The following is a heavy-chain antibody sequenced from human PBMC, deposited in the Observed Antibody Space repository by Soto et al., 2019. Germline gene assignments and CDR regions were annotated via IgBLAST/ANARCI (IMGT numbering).Heavy chain of an antibody. CDR3: AKDPEWELPKYYFDY. V-gene: IGHV3-23*01. CDR1: GITFRNYA. D-gene: IGHD1-26*01. Sequence: GGSLRLSCAASGITFRNYAMSWVRQAPGKGLEWVSSISGSGGSTYYADSVKGRFTISRDNSKNTLYLQMNSLRAEDTAVYYCAKDPEWELPKYYFDYWGQGTLVTVSS. J-gene: IGHJ4*02. CDR2: ISGSGGST.